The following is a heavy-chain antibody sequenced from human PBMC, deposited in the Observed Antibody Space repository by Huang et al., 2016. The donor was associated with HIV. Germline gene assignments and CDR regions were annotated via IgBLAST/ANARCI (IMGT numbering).Heavy chain of an antibody. CDR3: ARAKDTWDAYDI. Sequence: QVQLVESGGGVVQPGRSLRLSCAASGFPFNNHAMHWVRQAPGKGLDWVAVISNDGSNNYYADSVKGRFTISRDSPKSTLFLHMTSLRTEDTAVYYCARAKDTWDAYDIWGQGTMVIVSS. CDR1: GFPFNNHA. D-gene: IGHD5-18*01. CDR2: ISNDGSNN. J-gene: IGHJ3*02. V-gene: IGHV3-30-3*01.